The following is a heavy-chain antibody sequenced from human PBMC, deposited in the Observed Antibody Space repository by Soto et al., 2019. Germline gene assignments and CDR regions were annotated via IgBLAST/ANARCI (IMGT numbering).Heavy chain of an antibody. Sequence: GGSLRLSCAASGFTFSSYGMHWVRQAPGKGLEWVAVISYDGSNKYYADSVKGRFTISRDNSKNTLYLQMNSLRAEDTAVYYCAKAPITAMGYYGMDVWGQGTTVTVSS. CDR3: AKAPITAMGYYGMDV. V-gene: IGHV3-30*18. CDR2: ISYDGSNK. D-gene: IGHD5-18*01. CDR1: GFTFSSYG. J-gene: IGHJ6*02.